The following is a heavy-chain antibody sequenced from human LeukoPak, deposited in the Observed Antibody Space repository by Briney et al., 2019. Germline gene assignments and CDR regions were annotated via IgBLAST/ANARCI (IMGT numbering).Heavy chain of an antibody. CDR2: ISNTGTDT. CDR3: AKVPYFGYGSGRPPFMDV. D-gene: IGHD3-10*01. CDR1: GFTFTNYA. V-gene: IGHV3-23*01. J-gene: IGHJ6*02. Sequence: PGGSLRLSCVASGFTFTNYAMSWIRQAPGKGLEWVSTISNTGTDTYYADSVQGRFTISRDNSENTLYLQMNNLRAEDTAIYYCAKVPYFGYGSGRPPFMDVWGQGTTVAVSS.